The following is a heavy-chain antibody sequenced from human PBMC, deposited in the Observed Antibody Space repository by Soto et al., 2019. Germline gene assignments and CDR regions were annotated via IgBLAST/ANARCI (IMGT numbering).Heavy chain of an antibody. CDR3: AKDLGATYSSGSFDY. V-gene: IGHV3-23*01. CDR2: ISGSGGST. D-gene: IGHD6-19*01. Sequence: PGGSLRLSCAASGFTFSSYAMSWVRQAPGKGLEWVSAISGSGGSTYYADSVKDRFTISRDNSKNTLYLQMNSLRAEDTAVYYCAKDLGATYSSGSFDYWGQGTLVTVSS. J-gene: IGHJ4*02. CDR1: GFTFSSYA.